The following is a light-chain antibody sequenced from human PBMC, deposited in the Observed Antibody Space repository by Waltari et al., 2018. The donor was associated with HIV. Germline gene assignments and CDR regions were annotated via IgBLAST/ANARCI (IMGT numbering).Light chain of an antibody. Sequence: QSMLTQPPSVSAVPGQKVTISCPGSSSNLPNNYVSWYQHLPGAAPKLVIYDNDNRPSGIPDRFSGSKSGASATLVITGLQTGDEGDYYCGTWDSSLNAGVFGGGTKLTVL. CDR1: SSNLPNNY. V-gene: IGLV1-51*01. CDR2: DND. J-gene: IGLJ3*02. CDR3: GTWDSSLNAGV.